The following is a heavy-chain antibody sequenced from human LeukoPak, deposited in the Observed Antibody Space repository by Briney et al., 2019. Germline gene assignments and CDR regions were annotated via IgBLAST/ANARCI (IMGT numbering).Heavy chain of an antibody. Sequence: PSETLSLTCAVYGGSFSGYYWSWIRQPPGKGLEWIGEINHSGSTNYNPSLKSRVTISVDTSKNQFSLKLSSVTAADTAVYYCARSSIVGLNYYMDVWGKGTTVTVSS. D-gene: IGHD2-15*01. CDR3: ARSSIVGLNYYMDV. J-gene: IGHJ6*03. CDR2: INHSGST. V-gene: IGHV4-34*01. CDR1: GGSFSGYY.